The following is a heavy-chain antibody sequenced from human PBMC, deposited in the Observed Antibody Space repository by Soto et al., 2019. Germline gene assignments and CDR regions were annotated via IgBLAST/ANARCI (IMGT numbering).Heavy chain of an antibody. V-gene: IGHV3-66*01. D-gene: IGHD3-9*01. CDR1: GFTVSNNY. J-gene: IGHJ4*02. CDR3: ARDLNY. Sequence: EVQLVDSGGDLVQPGGSLRLYCAACGFTVSNNYMSWVRQGPGKGLECVSVTYSGSTSYADSVNGRFTVSTDNSRNTLYLQMKSLSAEDTALYYCARDLNYWGPGTLVTVSS. CDR2: TYSGST.